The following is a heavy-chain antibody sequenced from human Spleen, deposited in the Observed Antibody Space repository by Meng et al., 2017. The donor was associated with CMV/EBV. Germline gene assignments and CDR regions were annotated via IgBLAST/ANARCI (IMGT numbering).Heavy chain of an antibody. D-gene: IGHD1-1*01. J-gene: IGHJ4*02. CDR3: ARDRSQDTTGTTADY. CDR2: INAYNRNT. CDR1: GYTFSIYG. Sequence: ASVKVSCKASGYTFSIYGITWVRQAPGQGLEWMGWINAYNRNTNYAQKLQGRVTMTTDTFTSTAYMELRSLRSDDTAVYFCARDRSQDTTGTTADYWGQGTLVTVSS. V-gene: IGHV1-18*01.